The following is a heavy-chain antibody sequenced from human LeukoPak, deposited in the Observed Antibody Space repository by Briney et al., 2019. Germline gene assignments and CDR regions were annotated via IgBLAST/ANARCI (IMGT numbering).Heavy chain of an antibody. V-gene: IGHV4-34*01. CDR2: INHSGST. Sequence: SETLSLTCAVYGGSFSGYYWSWIRQPPGKRLEWIGEINHSGSTNYNPSLKSRVTISVDTSKNQFSLKLSSVTAADTAVYYCASQVRLERRYYYYYMDVWGKGTTVTVSS. CDR1: GGSFSGYY. CDR3: ASQVRLERRYYYYYMDV. D-gene: IGHD1-1*01. J-gene: IGHJ6*03.